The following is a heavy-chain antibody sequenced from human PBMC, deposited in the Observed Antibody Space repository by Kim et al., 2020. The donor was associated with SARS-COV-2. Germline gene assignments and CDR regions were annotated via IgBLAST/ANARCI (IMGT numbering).Heavy chain of an antibody. V-gene: IGHV1-69*13. CDR2: IIPIFGTA. Sequence: SVKVSCKASGGTFSSYAISWVRQAPGQGLEWMGGIIPIFGTANYAQKFQGRVTITADESTSTAYMELSSLRSEDTAVYYCARGGYGSGGYYYGMDVWGQGTTVTVSS. CDR3: ARGGYGSGGYYYGMDV. CDR1: GGTFSSYA. J-gene: IGHJ6*02. D-gene: IGHD3-10*01.